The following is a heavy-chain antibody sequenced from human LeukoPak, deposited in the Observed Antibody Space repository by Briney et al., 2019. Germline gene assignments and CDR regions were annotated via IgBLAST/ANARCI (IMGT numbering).Heavy chain of an antibody. V-gene: IGHV1-46*01. CDR1: GYTFTSYY. D-gene: IGHD3-22*01. J-gene: IGHJ4*02. Sequence: ASVKVSCKASGYTFTSYYMHWVLQAPGQGLEWMGIINPSGGSTSYAQKFQGRVTMTRDTSTSTVYMELSSLRSEDTAVYYCARGAPLIDINYDSSGYSFDYWGQGTLVTVSS. CDR3: ARGAPLIDINYDSSGYSFDY. CDR2: INPSGGST.